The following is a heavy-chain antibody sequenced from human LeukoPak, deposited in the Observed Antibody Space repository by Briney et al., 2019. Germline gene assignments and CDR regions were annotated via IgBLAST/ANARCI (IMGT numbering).Heavy chain of an antibody. CDR3: AKDFGGYSLGYNGLDI. V-gene: IGHV3-23*01. CDR2: ISGSGGST. CDR1: GLTFSSYA. J-gene: IGHJ3*02. D-gene: IGHD5-18*01. Sequence: GGSLRLSCAASGLTFSSYAMSWVRQAPGKGLEWVSAISGSGGSTYYADSVKGRFTISRDNSKNTLYLQMNSLRGEDTAVYYCAKDFGGYSLGYNGLDIWGQGTMVTVSS.